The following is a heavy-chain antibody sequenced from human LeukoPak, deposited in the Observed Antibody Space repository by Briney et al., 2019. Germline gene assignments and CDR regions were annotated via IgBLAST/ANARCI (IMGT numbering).Heavy chain of an antibody. V-gene: IGHV3-49*04. CDR2: VRINAYGGTK. CDR3: TRRPMYYYILRAYYHVPAFDY. J-gene: IGHJ4*02. Sequence: GRSLRLSCTASGVTFGDYAMSWVRLAPGKGREWVGFVRINAYGGTKEYAASMKGSFTTSRDDSKSIAYLQINSLNTEDTAVYSCTRRPMYYYILRAYYHVPAFDYWGQGTLVTVSS. CDR1: GVTFGDYA. D-gene: IGHD3-9*01.